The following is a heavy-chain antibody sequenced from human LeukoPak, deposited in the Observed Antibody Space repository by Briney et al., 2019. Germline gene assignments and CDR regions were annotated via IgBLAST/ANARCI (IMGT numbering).Heavy chain of an antibody. CDR3: ARGLGSYPYYFDY. Sequence: SETLSLTCTVSGGSISSYYWSWLRLPPGKGPEWIGSISYSGSTNYNPSLKSRVTISIDTSKNHFSLKVTSATAADTAVYYCARGLGSYPYYFDYWGQGTLVTVSS. J-gene: IGHJ4*02. V-gene: IGHV4-59*01. D-gene: IGHD1-26*01. CDR1: GGSISSYY. CDR2: ISYSGST.